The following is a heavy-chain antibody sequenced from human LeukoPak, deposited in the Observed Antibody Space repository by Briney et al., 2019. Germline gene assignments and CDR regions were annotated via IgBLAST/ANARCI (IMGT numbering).Heavy chain of an antibody. Sequence: ASVKVSCKASGYTFINHYIHWVRQAPGHGLEWMGIINPSGDSTSYPQKFQGRVTMTRDTSTSTVYMELSSLRSEDTAVYYCARGIVGDSVAFDYWGQGTLVTVSS. J-gene: IGHJ4*02. CDR2: INPSGDST. V-gene: IGHV1-46*01. CDR3: ARGIVGDSVAFDY. CDR1: GYTFINHY. D-gene: IGHD1-26*01.